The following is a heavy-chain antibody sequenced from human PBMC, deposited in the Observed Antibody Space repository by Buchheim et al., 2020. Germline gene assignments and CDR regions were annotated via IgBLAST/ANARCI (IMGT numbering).Heavy chain of an antibody. V-gene: IGHV3-30-3*01. CDR1: GFTFSNYA. J-gene: IGHJ4*02. D-gene: IGHD3-22*01. Sequence: QVQLVESGGGVVQPGRSLRLSCTASGFTFSNYAMHWVRQAPGKGLDWVAVISDDGNKKYYADSVKGRFTVSRDISKNTLYLQMNSLRADDTAVYYCARSPYYYDGRGSYCDYWGQGTL. CDR2: ISDDGNKK. CDR3: ARSPYYYDGRGSYCDY.